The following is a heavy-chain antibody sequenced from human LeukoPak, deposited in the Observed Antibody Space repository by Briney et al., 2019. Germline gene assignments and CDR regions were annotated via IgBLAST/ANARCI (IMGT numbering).Heavy chain of an antibody. D-gene: IGHD2-8*01. J-gene: IGHJ4*02. V-gene: IGHV3-23*01. CDR2: ISGSGETI. Sequence: PGGSLRLSCAASGFTFSSSAMAWVRLAPGKGLEWVSSISGSGETIHYADSVKGRFPISRDNSKSTLSLPMNSLRAEDTAIYYCAKVVVSGNGDYFDFWGQGTLVTVAS. CDR1: GFTFSSSA. CDR3: AKVVVSGNGDYFDF.